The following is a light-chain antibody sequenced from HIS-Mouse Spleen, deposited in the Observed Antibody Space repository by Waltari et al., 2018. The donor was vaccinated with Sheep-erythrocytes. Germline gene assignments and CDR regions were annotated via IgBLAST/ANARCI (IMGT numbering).Light chain of an antibody. CDR1: SSDAGGYNY. CDR3: SSYAGSNNFV. CDR2: EVS. J-gene: IGLJ1*01. Sequence: QSALTQPPSASGSPGQSVTISCTGTSSDAGGYNYVSWYQQHPGKAPTLMIYEVSKRPSVVPDRFSGSKSGNTASLTVSGLQAEDEADYYCSSYAGSNNFVFGTGTKVTVL. V-gene: IGLV2-8*01.